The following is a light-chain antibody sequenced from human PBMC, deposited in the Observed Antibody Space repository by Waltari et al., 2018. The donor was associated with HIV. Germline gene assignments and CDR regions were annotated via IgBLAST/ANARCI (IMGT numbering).Light chain of an antibody. CDR1: SSDVGGYNL. CDR2: EVS. Sequence: QSALTQSASVSGSPGQSITISCTGTSSDVGGYNLVSWYQQHPGKAPKLMIYEVSKRPSGVSNRFSGSKSGNTASLTISGLQAEDEADYYCCAYAGSTTYVIFGGETKLTVL. V-gene: IGLV2-23*02. J-gene: IGLJ2*01. CDR3: CAYAGSTTYVI.